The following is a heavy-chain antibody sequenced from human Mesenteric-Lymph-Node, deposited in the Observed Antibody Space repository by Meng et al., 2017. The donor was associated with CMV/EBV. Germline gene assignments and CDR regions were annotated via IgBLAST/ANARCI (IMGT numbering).Heavy chain of an antibody. CDR2: INPNSGGT. CDR1: GYTFTGYY. J-gene: IGHJ4*02. Sequence: ASVKVSCKASGYTFTGYYMHWVRQAPGQGLEWMGWINPNSGGTNYAQKFQGRVTMTRDTSISTAYMELSRLRSDDTAVYYCARDGTAAAGIGVPLDYWGQGTLVTVSS. V-gene: IGHV1-2*02. D-gene: IGHD6-13*01. CDR3: ARDGTAAAGIGVPLDY.